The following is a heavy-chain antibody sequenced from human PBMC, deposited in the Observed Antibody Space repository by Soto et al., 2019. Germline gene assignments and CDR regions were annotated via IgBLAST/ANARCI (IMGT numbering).Heavy chain of an antibody. CDR1: GGTFSSYA. CDR2: IIPIFGTA. J-gene: IGHJ4*02. D-gene: IGHD5-12*01. Sequence: SVKVSCKASGGTFSSYAISWVRQAPGQGLEWMGGIIPIFGTANYAQKFQGRVTITADESTSTAYMELSSLRSEDTAVYYCARFPSRYSGYDWEDFDYWGQGTLVTVSS. CDR3: ARFPSRYSGYDWEDFDY. V-gene: IGHV1-69*13.